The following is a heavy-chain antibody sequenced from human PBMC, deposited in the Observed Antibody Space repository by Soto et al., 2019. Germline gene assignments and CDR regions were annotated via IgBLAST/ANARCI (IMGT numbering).Heavy chain of an antibody. D-gene: IGHD1-26*01. Sequence: LRLSCAASGFTFSNYNMNWVRQAPGKGLEWVSSITTSSSYIFYADSVRGRFTISRDNAKKSLYLQMNSLRAEDTAVYYCARYSGTYRDSWGQGTLVTVSS. CDR2: ITTSSSYI. CDR3: ARYSGTYRDS. J-gene: IGHJ4*02. V-gene: IGHV3-21*01. CDR1: GFTFSNYN.